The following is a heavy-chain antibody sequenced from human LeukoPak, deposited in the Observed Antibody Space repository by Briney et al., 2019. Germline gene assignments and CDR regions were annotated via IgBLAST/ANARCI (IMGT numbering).Heavy chain of an antibody. Sequence: SETLSLTCTVSGGSISSYSWSWIRQPPGKELERIGYIYYSGSTNYNPSLKSRVTISVDTSKNQFSLKMSSVTAADTAVYYCERHRTDYSLDYWGQGTLVTVSS. CDR2: IYYSGST. CDR1: GGSISSYS. V-gene: IGHV4-59*08. J-gene: IGHJ4*02. CDR3: ERHRTDYSLDY. D-gene: IGHD4/OR15-4a*01.